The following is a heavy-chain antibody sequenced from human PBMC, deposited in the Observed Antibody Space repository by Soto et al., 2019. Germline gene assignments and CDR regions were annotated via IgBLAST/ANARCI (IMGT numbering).Heavy chain of an antibody. J-gene: IGHJ2*01. D-gene: IGHD2-15*01. Sequence: QVQLVQSGAEVKKPGASVKVSCKASGYTFTHYGITWVRQAPGQGLEWMGWINSFSGDTNYPQKLQGRLTMTTDTSTNTVYMELRNLRSDDTAVYYCERDPHSGGKYWYCNLWGRCTLVPVSS. CDR1: GYTFTHYG. CDR2: INSFSGDT. CDR3: ERDPHSGGKYWYCNL. V-gene: IGHV1-18*01.